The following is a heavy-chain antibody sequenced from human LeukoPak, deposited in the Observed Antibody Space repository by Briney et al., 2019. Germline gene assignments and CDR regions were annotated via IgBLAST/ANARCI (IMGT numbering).Heavy chain of an antibody. V-gene: IGHV1-69*13. D-gene: IGHD1-26*01. CDR3: ARYYSGSYYVDYYYMDV. CDR2: IIPIFGTA. CDR1: GGTFSSYA. J-gene: IGHJ6*03. Sequence: ASVKVSCKASGGTFSSYAISWVRQAPGQGLEWMGGIIPIFGTANYALKFQGRVTITADESTSTAYMELSSLRSEDTAVYYCARYYSGSYYVDYYYMDVWGKGTTVTISS.